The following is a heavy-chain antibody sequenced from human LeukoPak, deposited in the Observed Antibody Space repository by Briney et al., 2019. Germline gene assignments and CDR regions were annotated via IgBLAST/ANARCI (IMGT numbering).Heavy chain of an antibody. D-gene: IGHD1-26*01. V-gene: IGHV4-61*02. CDR3: ARAPRGSYDWFDP. J-gene: IGHJ5*02. CDR2: IYTSGST. CDR1: GGSISSGSYY. Sequence: SETLSLTCTVSGGSISSGSYYLSWIRQPAGKGLEWIGRIYTSGSTNYNPSLKSRVTISVDTSKNQFSLKLSSVTAADTAVYYCARAPRGSYDWFDPWGQGTLVTVSS.